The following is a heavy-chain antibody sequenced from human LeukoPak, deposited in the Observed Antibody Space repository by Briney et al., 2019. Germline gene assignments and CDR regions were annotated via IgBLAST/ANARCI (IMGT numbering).Heavy chain of an antibody. V-gene: IGHV3-30*18. J-gene: IGHJ4*02. Sequence: GGSLRLSCAASGFTFSSYGMHWVRQAPGKGLEWVAVISYDGSNKYYADSVKGRFTISRDNSKNTLYLQMNSLRAEDTAVYYCAKDPGYSYGWPPDDYWGQGTLVTVSS. CDR3: AKDPGYSYGWPPDDY. CDR2: ISYDGSNK. CDR1: GFTFSSYG. D-gene: IGHD5-18*01.